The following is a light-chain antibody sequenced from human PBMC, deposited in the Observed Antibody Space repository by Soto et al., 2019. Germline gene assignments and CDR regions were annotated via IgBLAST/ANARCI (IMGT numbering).Light chain of an antibody. CDR1: QSLVHSDGNTY. Sequence: DVVMTQSPLSLSVTLGQPASISCRSSQSLVHSDGNTYLNWFQQRPGQSPRRLIYKVSNRASGVPDRFSGSGSGTDFTLRISRVEAEDVGVYYCMQGRHWPPITFGQGTRLEIK. CDR3: MQGRHWPPIT. CDR2: KVS. J-gene: IGKJ5*01. V-gene: IGKV2-30*02.